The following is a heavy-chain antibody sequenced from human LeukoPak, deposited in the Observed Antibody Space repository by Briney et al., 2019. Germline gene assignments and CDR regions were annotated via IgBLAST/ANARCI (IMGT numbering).Heavy chain of an antibody. CDR1: GGSISSSGYY. CDR3: ARIVVPAAMVGWFDP. J-gene: IGHJ5*02. Sequence: PSETLSLTCTVSGGSISSSGYYWNWIRQPPGKGLEYIGTIFYSGSTYYNPSLKSRVTISVDTSKNQFSLKLSSVTAADTAVYYCARIVVPAAMVGWFDPWGQGTLVTVSS. V-gene: IGHV4-39*01. D-gene: IGHD2-2*01. CDR2: IFYSGST.